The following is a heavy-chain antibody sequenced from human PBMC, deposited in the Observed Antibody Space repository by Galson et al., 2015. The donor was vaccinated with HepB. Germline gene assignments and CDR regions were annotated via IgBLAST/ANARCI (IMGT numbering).Heavy chain of an antibody. CDR1: GFTFSSYA. CDR2: ISYDGSNK. Sequence: SLRLSCAASGFTFSSYAMHWVRQAPGKGLEWVAVISYDGSNKYYADSVKGRFTISRDNSKNTLYLQMNSLRAEDTAVYYCARGGIAAAGTGEGAYYFDYWGQGTLVTVSS. D-gene: IGHD6-13*01. V-gene: IGHV3-30-3*01. CDR3: ARGGIAAAGTGEGAYYFDY. J-gene: IGHJ4*02.